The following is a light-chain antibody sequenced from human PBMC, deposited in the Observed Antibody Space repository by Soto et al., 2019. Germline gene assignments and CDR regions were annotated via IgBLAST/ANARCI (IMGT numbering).Light chain of an antibody. J-gene: IGLJ1*01. V-gene: IGLV2-14*03. CDR3: SSYTSSSTYV. Sequence: QSVLTQPASVSVSPGQSIAISCTRTSSDVGGYNYVSWYQHHPGKAPKLMIYDVSNRPSGVSNRFSGPKSGNTASLTISGLQAEDEADYYCSSYTSSSTYVFGTGTKVTVL. CDR1: SSDVGGYNY. CDR2: DVS.